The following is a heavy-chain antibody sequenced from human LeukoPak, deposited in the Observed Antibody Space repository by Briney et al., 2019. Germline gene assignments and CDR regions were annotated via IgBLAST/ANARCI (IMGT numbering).Heavy chain of an antibody. Sequence: PSETLSLTCAVYGGSFSGYYWSWIRQPPGKGLELIGEINHSGSTNYNPSLKSRVTISVDTSKNQFYLKLSSVTAADTAVYYCARGRYSSGWYGGYYMDVWGKGTTVTVSS. CDR3: ARGRYSSGWYGGYYMDV. J-gene: IGHJ6*03. CDR2: INHSGST. V-gene: IGHV4-34*01. CDR1: GGSFSGYY. D-gene: IGHD6-19*01.